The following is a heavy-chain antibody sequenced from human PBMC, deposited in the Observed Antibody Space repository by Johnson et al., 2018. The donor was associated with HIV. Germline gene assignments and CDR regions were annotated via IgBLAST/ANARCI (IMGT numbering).Heavy chain of an antibody. CDR2: ISYDGSTK. V-gene: IGHV3-30*03. D-gene: IGHD1-1*01. CDR1: GFTFSSYG. CDR3: ARATTPHDAFDI. Sequence: QVQLVESGGGVVQPGRSLRLSCAASGFTFSSYGMHWVRQAPGKGLEWVAVISYDGSTKYYADSVKGRFTISRANSKNTLYLQMNSLRAEDTAVYYCARATTPHDAFDIWGQGTMVTVSS. J-gene: IGHJ3*02.